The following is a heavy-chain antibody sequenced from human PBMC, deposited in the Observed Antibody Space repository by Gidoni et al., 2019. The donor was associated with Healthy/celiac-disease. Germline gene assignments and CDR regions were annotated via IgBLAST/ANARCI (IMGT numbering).Heavy chain of an antibody. J-gene: IGHJ4*02. Sequence: QVQLQESGPGLVKPSETLSLTCAVSGYSISSGYSWGWIRQPPGKGLEWIGSIYHSGSTYYNPSLKSRVTISVDTSKNQFSLKLSSVTAADTAVYYCARVRPPAVAGLDYWGQGTLVTVSS. CDR3: ARVRPPAVAGLDY. D-gene: IGHD6-19*01. V-gene: IGHV4-38-2*01. CDR2: IYHSGST. CDR1: GYSISSGYS.